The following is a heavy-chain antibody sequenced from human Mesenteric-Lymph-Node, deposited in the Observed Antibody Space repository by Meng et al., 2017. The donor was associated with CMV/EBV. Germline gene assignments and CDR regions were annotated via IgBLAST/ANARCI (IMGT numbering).Heavy chain of an antibody. D-gene: IGHD3-9*01. CDR1: AFTFSKFW. Sequence: GESLKISCAASAFTFSKFWMNWVRQAPGKGLEWVSTISGGADSTFYADSMNGRFTISRDNSKNTLYLQMSSLRAEDTAVYYCAKDMRGGPLRYFDYWSQGTLVTVSS. V-gene: IGHV3-23*01. CDR2: ISGGADST. J-gene: IGHJ4*02. CDR3: AKDMRGGPLRYFDY.